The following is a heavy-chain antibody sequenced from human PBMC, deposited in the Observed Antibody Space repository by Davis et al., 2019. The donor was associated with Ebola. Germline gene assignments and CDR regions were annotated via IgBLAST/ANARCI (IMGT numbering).Heavy chain of an antibody. V-gene: IGHV1-69*13. D-gene: IGHD5-24*01. Sequence: SVKVSCKASGGTFSSYAISWVRQAPGQGLEWMGGIIPIFGTANYAQKFQGRVTITADESTSTAYMELSSLRSEDTAVYYCARDKLEMATSYWYFDLWGRGTLVTVSS. J-gene: IGHJ2*01. CDR1: GGTFSSYA. CDR3: ARDKLEMATSYWYFDL. CDR2: IIPIFGTA.